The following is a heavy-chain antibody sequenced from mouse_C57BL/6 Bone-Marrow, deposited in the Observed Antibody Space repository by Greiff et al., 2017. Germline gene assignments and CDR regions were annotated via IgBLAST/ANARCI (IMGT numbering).Heavy chain of an antibody. D-gene: IGHD1-1*01. CDR3: SLPLTTVVATDY. Sequence: QVQLQQSGAELARPGASVKLSCKASGYTFTSYGISWVKQRTGQGLEWIGESYPRSGNTYYNEKFKGKATLTADKSSSTAYMELRSLTSEDSAVYFCSLPLTTVVATDYWGQGTTLTVSS. V-gene: IGHV1-81*01. CDR1: GYTFTSYG. CDR2: SYPRSGNT. J-gene: IGHJ2*01.